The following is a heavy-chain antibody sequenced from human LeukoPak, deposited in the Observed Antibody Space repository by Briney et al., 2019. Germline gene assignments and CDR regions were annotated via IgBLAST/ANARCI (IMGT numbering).Heavy chain of an antibody. D-gene: IGHD6-19*01. J-gene: IGHJ4*02. CDR1: GGSFSGYD. CDR2: INHSGST. Sequence: SETLSLTCAVYGGSFSGYDWSWIRQPPGKGLEWIGEINHSGSTNYNPSLKSRVAISVDTSKNQFSLKLSSVTAADTAVYYCASMSYSSGWYRFDYWGQGTLVTVSS. V-gene: IGHV4-34*01. CDR3: ASMSYSSGWYRFDY.